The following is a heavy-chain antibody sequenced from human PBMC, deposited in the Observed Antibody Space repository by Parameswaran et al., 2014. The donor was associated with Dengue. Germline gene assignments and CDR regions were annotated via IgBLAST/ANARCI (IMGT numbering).Heavy chain of an antibody. D-gene: IGHD3-3*01. V-gene: IGHV3-49*04. J-gene: IGHJ4*02. CDR1: GFTFGDYA. Sequence: GESLKISCTASGFTFGDYATSWVRQAPGKGLEWVGFIRSKAYGGTTAYAASVKGRFTISRDDSKSIAYLQMNSLKTEDTAVYYCTRDVFDFGVIITYYFDYWGQGTLVTVSS. CDR3: TRDVFDFGVIITYYFDY. CDR2: IRSKAYGGTT.